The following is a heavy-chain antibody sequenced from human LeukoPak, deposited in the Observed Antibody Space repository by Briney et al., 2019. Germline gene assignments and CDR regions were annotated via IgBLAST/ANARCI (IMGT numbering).Heavy chain of an antibody. J-gene: IGHJ3*02. V-gene: IGHV3-23*01. CDR2: ISGGGDST. CDR3: AKDSVRGYSGYGNDGFDI. D-gene: IGHD5-12*01. Sequence: GGSLRLPCAASGFTFSTYPISWVRQAPGKGLEWVSAISGGGDSTYYADSVKGRFTISRDNSKNTLYLQMNSLRAEDTALYYCAKDSVRGYSGYGNDGFDIWGQGTMVTVSS. CDR1: GFTFSTYP.